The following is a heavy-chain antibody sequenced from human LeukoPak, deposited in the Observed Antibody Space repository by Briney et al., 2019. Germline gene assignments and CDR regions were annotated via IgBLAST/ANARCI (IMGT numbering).Heavy chain of an antibody. CDR2: ISGSGGST. CDR1: GFTFSSYA. V-gene: IGHV3-23*01. Sequence: QTGGSLRLSCAASGFTFSSYAMSWVRQAPGKGLEWVSAISGSGGSTYYADSVKGRFTISRENGKNSLYLQMNSLRAGDTAVYYCVRAVVAAGTGWFDPWGQGTLVTVSS. J-gene: IGHJ5*02. CDR3: VRAVVAAGTGWFDP. D-gene: IGHD6-13*01.